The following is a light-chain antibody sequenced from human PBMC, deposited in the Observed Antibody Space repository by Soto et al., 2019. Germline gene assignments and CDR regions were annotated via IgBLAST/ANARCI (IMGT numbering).Light chain of an antibody. Sequence: EIVLTQSPATLSLSPGESATLSCRASQSISTYLAWYQQKPGQAPRLLNYDASNRATGIPARFSGSGSGTDFTLTISSLEPEDFAVYYCQQRSNWPPLTFGGGTKVEIK. V-gene: IGKV3-11*01. CDR3: QQRSNWPPLT. J-gene: IGKJ4*01. CDR2: DAS. CDR1: QSISTY.